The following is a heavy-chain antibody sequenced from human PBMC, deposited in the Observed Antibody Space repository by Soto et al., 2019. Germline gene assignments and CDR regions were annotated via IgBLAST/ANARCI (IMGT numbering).Heavy chain of an antibody. J-gene: IGHJ5*02. D-gene: IGHD2-15*01. Sequence: GGSLRLSCAASGFNFSDHYMNWIRQAPGKGLEWVSAISGSGGSTYYADSVKGRFTISRDNAKNSLYLQMNSLRAEDPAVYYCARDRGSCSGGSCYSNWFDPWGQGTLVTVSS. CDR3: ARDRGSCSGGSCYSNWFDP. CDR2: ISGSGGST. V-gene: IGHV3-11*01. CDR1: GFNFSDHY.